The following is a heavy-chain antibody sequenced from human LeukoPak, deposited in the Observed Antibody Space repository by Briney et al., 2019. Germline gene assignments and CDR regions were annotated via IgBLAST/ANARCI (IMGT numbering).Heavy chain of an antibody. CDR1: GGSISSYY. J-gene: IGHJ1*01. V-gene: IGHV4-59*01. D-gene: IGHD6-13*01. CDR3: ARVGAAAAFYSQH. Sequence: SETLSLTCTVSGGSISSYYWSWIRQPPGKGLEWIGYIYYSGSTNYNPSLKSRVTISVDTSKNQFSLKLSSVTAADTAVYYCARVGAAAAFYSQHWGQGTLVTVSS. CDR2: IYYSGST.